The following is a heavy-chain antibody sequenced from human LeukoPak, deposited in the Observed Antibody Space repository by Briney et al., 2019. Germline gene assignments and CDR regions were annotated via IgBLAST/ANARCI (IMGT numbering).Heavy chain of an antibody. CDR2: IYYSGST. CDR1: GGPISSGGYY. J-gene: IGHJ4*02. V-gene: IGHV4-31*03. D-gene: IGHD3-3*01. CDR3: ARAGGFFSPFGY. Sequence: SQTLSLTCTVSGGPISSGGYYWSWIRQHPGTGLEWIGYIYYSGSTYYNPSLKSRVTISVDTSKNQFSLKLSSVTAADTAVYYCARAGGFFSPFGYWGQGTLVTVSS.